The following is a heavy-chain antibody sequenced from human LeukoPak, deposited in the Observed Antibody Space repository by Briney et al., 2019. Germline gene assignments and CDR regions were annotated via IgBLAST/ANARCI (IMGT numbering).Heavy chain of an antibody. CDR2: INRSGST. Sequence: SETLSLTCAVYGGSFSGYYWSWIRQPPGKGLEWIGEINRSGSTNYNPSLKSRVTISVDTSKNQFSLKLSSVTAADTAVYYCARQYYDILTGYYSFDYWGQGTLVTVSS. V-gene: IGHV4-34*01. J-gene: IGHJ4*02. D-gene: IGHD3-9*01. CDR3: ARQYYDILTGYYSFDY. CDR1: GGSFSGYY.